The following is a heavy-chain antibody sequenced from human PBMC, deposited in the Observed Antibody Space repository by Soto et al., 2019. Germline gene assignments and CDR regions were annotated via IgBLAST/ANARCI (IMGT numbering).Heavy chain of an antibody. V-gene: IGHV4-61*01. J-gene: IGHJ4*02. Sequence: SETLSLTCTVSDGSVSSGRYSWTWMRQPPGKGLEWLGYIYSSGSTLYNPSLKSRVIISADTSMNQFSLKLSSVTAADTAVYYCAIDSLALFDSWGQGTLVTVSS. CDR1: DGSVSSGRYS. CDR2: IYSSGST. CDR3: AIDSLALFDS. D-gene: IGHD5-12*01.